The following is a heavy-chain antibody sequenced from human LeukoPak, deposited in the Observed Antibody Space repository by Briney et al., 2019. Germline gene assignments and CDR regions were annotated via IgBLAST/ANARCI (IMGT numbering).Heavy chain of an antibody. CDR1: GGSITSDY. J-gene: IGHJ3*02. CDR2: IYYSGRT. Sequence: SETLSLTCTVSGGSITSDYCSWMRQAPGKGLEWIGFIYYSGRTKYNPSLQSRVTISLDTSEKKFSLKVTSVTAADTAVYYCTRLLDNDSSGDPDTFDMWGQGTVVTVSS. CDR3: TRLLDNDSSGDPDTFDM. D-gene: IGHD3-22*01. V-gene: IGHV4-59*08.